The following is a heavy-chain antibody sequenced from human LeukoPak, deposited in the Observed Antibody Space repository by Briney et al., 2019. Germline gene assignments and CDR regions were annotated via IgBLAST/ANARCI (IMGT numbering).Heavy chain of an antibody. CDR2: IGSAGDT. Sequence: GGSLRLSCAASGFTFSTYDMHWVRHATGKGLEWVSLIGSAGDTYYLGSVKGRFTISRENAKKSLFLQMNGLRAGDTAVYYCARGYSSGSLDYWGQGTLVTVSS. D-gene: IGHD5-18*01. J-gene: IGHJ4*02. CDR1: GFTFSTYD. CDR3: ARGYSSGSLDY. V-gene: IGHV3-13*04.